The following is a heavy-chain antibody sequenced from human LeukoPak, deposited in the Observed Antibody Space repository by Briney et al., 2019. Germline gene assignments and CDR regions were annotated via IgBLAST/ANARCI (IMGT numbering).Heavy chain of an antibody. D-gene: IGHD3-16*02. J-gene: IGHJ4*02. V-gene: IGHV3-23*01. CDR2: ISGSGGST. Sequence: GGSLRLSCAASGFTFSSYAMSWVRQAPGKGLEWVSAISGSGGSTYYADSVRGRFTISRDNSKNTLYLQMNSLRAEDTAVYYCAKVGEDYVWGSYLDYWGQGTLVTVSS. CDR3: AKVGEDYVWGSYLDY. CDR1: GFTFSSYA.